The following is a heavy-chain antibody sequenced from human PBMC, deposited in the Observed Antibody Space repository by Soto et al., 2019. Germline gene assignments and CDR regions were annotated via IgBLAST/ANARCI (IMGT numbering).Heavy chain of an antibody. V-gene: IGHV4-61*01. CDR3: ARDHVVRGVINWFDP. J-gene: IGHJ5*02. Sequence: QVQLQDSGPGLVKPSETLSLTCTVSGCSVSSGSYYWSWIRQPPGKGLVWIGYIYYSGSTNYNPSLKSRVTISVDTSKNQFSLKLSSVTAADTAVYYCARDHVVRGVINWFDPWGQGTLVTVSS. CDR2: IYYSGST. D-gene: IGHD3-10*01. CDR1: GCSVSSGSYY.